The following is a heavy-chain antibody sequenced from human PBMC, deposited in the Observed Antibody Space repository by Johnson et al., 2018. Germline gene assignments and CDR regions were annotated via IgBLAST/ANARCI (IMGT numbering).Heavy chain of an antibody. Sequence: QVQLVQSGAEVKKPGASVKVSCKASGYTFTSYDINWVQQATGQGLEWMGWMNPNSGNTGYAQKFQGRVTMTRNTSISTAYMALGSLRSEDTAVYYCAGWGTTGDAFDIWGQGTMVPVSS. CDR1: GYTFTSYD. CDR3: AGWGTTGDAFDI. D-gene: IGHD4-17*01. J-gene: IGHJ3*02. V-gene: IGHV1-8*01. CDR2: MNPNSGNT.